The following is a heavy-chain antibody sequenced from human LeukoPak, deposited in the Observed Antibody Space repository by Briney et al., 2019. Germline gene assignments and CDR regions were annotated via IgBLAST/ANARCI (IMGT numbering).Heavy chain of an antibody. CDR3: ARERIAVAGTSSYYYGMDV. D-gene: IGHD6-19*01. V-gene: IGHV3-21*01. CDR2: ISSSSSYI. Sequence: GGSLRLSCAASGFTFSSYSMNWVRQAPGKGLEWVSSISSSSSYIYYADSVKGRFTISRDNAKNSLHLQMNSLRAEDTAVYYCARERIAVAGTSSYYYGMDVWGKGTTVTVSS. CDR1: GFTFSSYS. J-gene: IGHJ6*04.